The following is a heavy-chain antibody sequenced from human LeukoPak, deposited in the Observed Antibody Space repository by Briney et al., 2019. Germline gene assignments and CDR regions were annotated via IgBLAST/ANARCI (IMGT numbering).Heavy chain of an antibody. D-gene: IGHD3-3*01. J-gene: IGHJ4*02. V-gene: IGHV3-33*06. CDR3: AKGSMKSVLRFLEWLRPCFDY. CDR2: IWYDGSNK. Sequence: GGSLRLSCAASGFTFSSYGMHWVRQAPGKGLEWVAVIWYDGSNKYYADSVKGRFTISRDNSKNTLYLQMNSLRAEDTAVYYCAKGSMKSVLRFLEWLRPCFDYWGQGTLVTVSS. CDR1: GFTFSSYG.